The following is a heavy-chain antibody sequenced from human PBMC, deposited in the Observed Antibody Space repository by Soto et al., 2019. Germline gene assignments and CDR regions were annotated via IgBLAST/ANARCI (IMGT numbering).Heavy chain of an antibody. D-gene: IGHD2-2*01. CDR3: ARDNLPSSSTSCYPPGLDY. CDR2: ISYDGSKK. V-gene: IGHV3-30-3*01. Sequence: GGSLRPSCADSGITFSSSAMHWVRQAPGKGLGWVAVISYDGSKKYYADSVKGRFTITRDNPKNTLYLQMKTVRADDTAVYCCARDNLPSSSTSCYPPGLDYWGQGNLVTVSS. CDR1: GITFSSSA. J-gene: IGHJ4*02.